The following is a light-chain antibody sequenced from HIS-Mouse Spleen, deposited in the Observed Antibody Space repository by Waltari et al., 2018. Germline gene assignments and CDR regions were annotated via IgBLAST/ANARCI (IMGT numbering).Light chain of an antibody. CDR1: QSVSSY. CDR3: QQRSNWPQEFT. J-gene: IGKJ3*01. V-gene: IGKV3-11*01. Sequence: EIVLTQSPATLSLSPGERATLSCRASQSVSSYLAWYQQKPGQAPRLLIYDASNRATGIPARFSGSGSGTDFTLTISSLEPEDFAVYYCQQRSNWPQEFTFCPGTKVDIK. CDR2: DAS.